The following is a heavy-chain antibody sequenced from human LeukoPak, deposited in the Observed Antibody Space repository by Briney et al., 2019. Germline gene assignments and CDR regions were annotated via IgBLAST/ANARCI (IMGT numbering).Heavy chain of an antibody. D-gene: IGHD3-3*01. CDR2: IIGNGGST. V-gene: IGHV3-23*01. CDR1: GFTFRSYV. Sequence: PGGSLRLSCAASGFTFRSYVMSWVRQAPGKGLEWVSAIIGNGGSTYYADSVKGRFTISRDNSKNTLYLQMNSLRAEDTAVYYCAKGEREWLLKQYYFDYWGQGTLVTVSS. J-gene: IGHJ4*02. CDR3: AKGEREWLLKQYYFDY.